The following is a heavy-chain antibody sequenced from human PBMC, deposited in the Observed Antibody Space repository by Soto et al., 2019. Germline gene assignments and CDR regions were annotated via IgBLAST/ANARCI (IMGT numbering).Heavy chain of an antibody. Sequence: QVQLVQSGAEVKKPGSSVKVSCKASGGAFSSYTISWVRQAPGQGLEWMGRIIPILGIANYAQKFQGRVTIXXDXSTXTAYMELSSLRSEDTAVYYCARDGIYSYYYYGMDVWGQGTTVTVSS. D-gene: IGHD3-3*01. CDR1: GGAFSSYT. CDR3: ARDGIYSYYYYGMDV. V-gene: IGHV1-69*02. J-gene: IGHJ6*02. CDR2: IIPILGIA.